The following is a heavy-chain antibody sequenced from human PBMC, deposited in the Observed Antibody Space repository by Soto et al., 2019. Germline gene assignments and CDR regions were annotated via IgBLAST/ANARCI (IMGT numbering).Heavy chain of an antibody. Sequence: PGESLKKKCKGSAYIFTRNWIGWVRQMPGKGLEWMGIIYPGDSDTRYSPSFQGQVTMSADRSISTAYLQWSSLKASDTGIYYCARLQGSTSLDFYGLDVRCHGTTVPVSS. CDR1: AYIFTRNW. CDR3: ARLQGSTSLDFYGLDV. D-gene: IGHD3-3*01. J-gene: IGHJ6*02. CDR2: IYPGDSDT. V-gene: IGHV5-51*01.